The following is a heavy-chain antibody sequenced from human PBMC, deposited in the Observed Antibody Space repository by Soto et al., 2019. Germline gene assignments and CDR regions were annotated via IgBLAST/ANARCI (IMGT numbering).Heavy chain of an antibody. J-gene: IGHJ5*02. D-gene: IGHD5-18*01. CDR1: GASIYTYY. CDR2: ISDGGST. CDR3: ARGGKRGYSYGLYRNNWFDP. Sequence: PSETLSLTCNVSGASIYTYYWNWIRQSPGKGLEWIGYISDGGSTNYNPSLESRVTISLDTSKKQVSLKLSSVSAADTAVYYCARGGKRGYSYGLYRNNWFDPWGQGTLVTVSS. V-gene: IGHV4-59*01.